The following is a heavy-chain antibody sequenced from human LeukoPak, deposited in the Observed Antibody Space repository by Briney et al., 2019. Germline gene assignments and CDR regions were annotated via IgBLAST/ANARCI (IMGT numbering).Heavy chain of an antibody. Sequence: PSQSLSPICPVSGGSITSGGYCWSWIRQHPGKGLEWFGYIYYSGSTYYNPSLKSRVTISVDTSKNQFSLKLSTVTAADTAVYYCAIGATGSGGLDYWGRGALVTVSS. V-gene: IGHV4-31*03. D-gene: IGHD3-16*01. CDR2: IYYSGST. J-gene: IGHJ4*02. CDR3: AIGATGSGGLDY. CDR1: GGSITSGGYC.